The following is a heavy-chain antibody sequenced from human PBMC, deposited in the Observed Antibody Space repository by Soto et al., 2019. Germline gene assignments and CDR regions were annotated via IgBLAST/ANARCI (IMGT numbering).Heavy chain of an antibody. V-gene: IGHV4-34*01. CDR2: INHSGST. CDR1: GGSFSGYY. J-gene: IGHJ4*02. Sequence: SETLSLTCAVYGGSFSGYYWTWIRQPPETGLEWIGEINHSGSTNYNPSLKSRVTITVDTSTNQFSLKLTSVTAADTAVYYCARDKIPALFDYWGQGTLVTVSS. D-gene: IGHD2-21*01. CDR3: ARDKIPALFDY.